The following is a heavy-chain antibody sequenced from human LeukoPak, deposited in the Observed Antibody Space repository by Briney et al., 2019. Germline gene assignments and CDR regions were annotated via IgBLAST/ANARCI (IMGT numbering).Heavy chain of an antibody. J-gene: IGHJ4*01. CDR1: GFTFSSYE. CDR3: STGPRSLPY. D-gene: IGHD4-23*01. V-gene: IGHV3-48*03. Sequence: GSLRLSCAASGFTFSSYEMNWVRQAPGKGLEWVSYISSSGSTIYYADSVKGRFTISRDNAKNSLYLQMNSLRPADTAPYYCSTGPRSLPYWGPGTLVTVSS. CDR2: ISSSGSTI.